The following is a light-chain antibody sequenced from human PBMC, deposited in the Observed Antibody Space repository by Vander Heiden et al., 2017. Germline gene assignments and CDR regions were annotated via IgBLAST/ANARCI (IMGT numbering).Light chain of an antibody. CDR2: LAS. CDR1: QGISSH. Sequence: DVQLTQSPSFLSASVGDTVTITCRASQGISSHLAWYQQKPGKAPNLLISLASTLESGVPSRFSGSGSGTEFTLTISSLQPEDFATYYCQQVDKYPVTFGGGTKVDIK. J-gene: IGKJ4*01. V-gene: IGKV1-9*01. CDR3: QQVDKYPVT.